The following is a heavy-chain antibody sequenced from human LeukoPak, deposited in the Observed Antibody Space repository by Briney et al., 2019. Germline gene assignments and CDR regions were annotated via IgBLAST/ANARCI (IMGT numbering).Heavy chain of an antibody. CDR3: ARVYSSGWYANFDY. D-gene: IGHD6-19*01. J-gene: IGHJ4*02. Sequence: SETLSLTCTVSGGPISSYYWSWIRQPPGKGLEWIGYIYYSGSTNYNPSLKSRVTISVDTSKNQFSLKLSSVTAADTAVYYCARVYSSGWYANFDYWGQGTLVTVSS. CDR1: GGPISSYY. CDR2: IYYSGST. V-gene: IGHV4-59*01.